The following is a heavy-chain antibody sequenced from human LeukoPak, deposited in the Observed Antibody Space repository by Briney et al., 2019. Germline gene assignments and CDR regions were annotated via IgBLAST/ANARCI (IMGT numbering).Heavy chain of an antibody. CDR3: ARLHYDSSGYYYEEGYYFDC. CDR1: GGSISSYY. CDR2: IYYSGST. D-gene: IGHD3-22*01. V-gene: IGHV4-59*08. Sequence: PSETLSLTCTVSGGSISSYYWSWIRQPPGKGLEWIGYIYYSGSTNYNPSLKSRVTISVDTSKNQFSLKLSSVTAADTAVYYCARLHYDSSGYYYEEGYYFDCWGQGTLVTVSS. J-gene: IGHJ4*02.